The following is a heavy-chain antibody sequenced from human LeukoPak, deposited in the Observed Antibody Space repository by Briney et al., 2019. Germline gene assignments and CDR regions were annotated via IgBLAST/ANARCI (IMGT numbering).Heavy chain of an antibody. CDR1: GGSISSHY. CDR2: LFDSVNT. CDR3: ATIKRGSIFGYFDF. J-gene: IGHJ4*02. Sequence: PSETLSLTCTVSGGSISSHYWSWIRQPPGKGLEWIAYLFDSVNTKDNPSLQSRLTLSADTSKNQFSLRLSSVTAADMAVYYCATIKRGSIFGYFDFWGQGIKVTVSS. V-gene: IGHV4-59*11. D-gene: IGHD5-18*01.